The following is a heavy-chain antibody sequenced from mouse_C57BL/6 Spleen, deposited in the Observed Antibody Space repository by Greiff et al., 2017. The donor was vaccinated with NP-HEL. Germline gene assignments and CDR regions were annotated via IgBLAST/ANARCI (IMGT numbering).Heavy chain of an antibody. Sequence: VQLQQSGAELVRPGASVTLSCKASGYTFTDYEMHWVKQTPVHGLEWIGAIDPETGGTAYNQKFKGKAILTADKSSSTAYMELRSLTSEDSAVYYCTRNYYGSSYGRFAYLGQGTLVTVSA. CDR3: TRNYYGSSYGRFAY. D-gene: IGHD1-1*01. J-gene: IGHJ3*01. CDR1: GYTFTDYE. CDR2: IDPETGGT. V-gene: IGHV1-15*01.